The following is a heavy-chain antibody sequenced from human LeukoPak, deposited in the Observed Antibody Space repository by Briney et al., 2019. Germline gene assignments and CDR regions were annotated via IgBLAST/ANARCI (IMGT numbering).Heavy chain of an antibody. D-gene: IGHD6-19*01. V-gene: IGHV3-23*01. CDR1: GFTFSTYA. CDR3: ANGYSSGGGFDY. CDR2: VSGSGGNT. Sequence: PGGSLRLSCAASGFTFSTYAMSWVRQAPGKGLEWVSGVSGSGGNTYYADAVKGRFTISRDNSKNTLYLQMNSLRADDTAVYYCANGYSSGGGFDYWGQGTLVTVSS. J-gene: IGHJ4*02.